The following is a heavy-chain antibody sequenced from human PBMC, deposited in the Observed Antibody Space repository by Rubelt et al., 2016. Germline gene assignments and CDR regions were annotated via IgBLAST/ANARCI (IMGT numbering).Heavy chain of an antibody. Sequence: GPGLVKPSETLSLTCAVYGGSFSGYYWSWIRQPPGKGLEWIGEINHSGSTNYNPSLKSRVTISVDTSKNQFSLKLSSVTAADTAVYYCARYSGYDFREYYFDYWGQGTLVTVSS. CDR1: GGSFSGYY. CDR3: ARYSGYDFREYYFDY. CDR2: INHSGST. V-gene: IGHV4-34*01. J-gene: IGHJ4*02. D-gene: IGHD5-12*01.